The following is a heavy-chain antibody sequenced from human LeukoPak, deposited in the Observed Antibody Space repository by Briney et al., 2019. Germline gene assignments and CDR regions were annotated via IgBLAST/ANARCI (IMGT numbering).Heavy chain of an antibody. CDR1: GGSTNTYY. CDR2: ISYNWST. CDR3: ARSRNNYNSVAFGI. V-gene: IGHV4-59*01. J-gene: IGHJ3*02. D-gene: IGHD5-24*01. Sequence: SETLSLTCIVSGGSTNTYYWHWIRHPPRKGLERIGYISYNWSTNYNPSLKSRVAITLDTSKPQCYLRLWSVTAADTAVYYCARSRNNYNSVAFGIWGQGTMVTVSS.